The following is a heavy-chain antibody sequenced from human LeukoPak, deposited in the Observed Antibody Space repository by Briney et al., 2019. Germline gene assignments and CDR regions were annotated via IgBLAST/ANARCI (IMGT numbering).Heavy chain of an antibody. CDR1: GFTFTSYW. V-gene: IGHV3-74*01. CDR3: AKGSRDSRPYYFDY. D-gene: IGHD5-24*01. CDR2: IKSDESTR. J-gene: IGHJ4*02. Sequence: GGSLRLSCAASGFTFTSYWMHWVRQAPGKGLVWVSRIKSDESTRDYADFVKGRFTISRDNSKNTLYLQMNSLRAEDTAVYYCAKGSRDSRPYYFDYWGQGALVTVSS.